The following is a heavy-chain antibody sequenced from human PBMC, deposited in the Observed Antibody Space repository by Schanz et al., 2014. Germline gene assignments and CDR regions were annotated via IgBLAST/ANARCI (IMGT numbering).Heavy chain of an antibody. CDR2: ISHSGGSK. CDR1: GFTFNSYA. V-gene: IGHV3-23*04. Sequence: VQMVESGGGLVQPGGSLRLSCAASGFTFNSYAMTWVRQAPGKGLEWVSSISHSGGSKYYADSVKGRFTISRDNSENTLYLQMNSLSADDTAVFYCAKGMGYCSGGTCYDYYYYGVDVWGQGTTVTVSS. J-gene: IGHJ6*02. CDR3: AKGMGYCSGGTCYDYYYYGVDV. D-gene: IGHD2-15*01.